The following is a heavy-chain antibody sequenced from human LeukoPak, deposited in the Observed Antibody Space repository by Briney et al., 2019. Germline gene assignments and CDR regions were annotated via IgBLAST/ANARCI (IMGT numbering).Heavy chain of an antibody. CDR1: GFTFSSYG. V-gene: IGHV3-33*06. CDR3: VKVADYYGSSGHYPLDD. CDR2: IWYDGSNK. J-gene: IGHJ4*02. Sequence: PGRSLRLSCAASGFTFSSYGMYWVRQAPGKGLEWVAVIWYDGSNKYYADSVKGRFTISRDNSKNTLYLQMNSLSAEDTAVYYCVKVADYYGSSGHYPLDDWGQGTLVTVSS. D-gene: IGHD3-22*01.